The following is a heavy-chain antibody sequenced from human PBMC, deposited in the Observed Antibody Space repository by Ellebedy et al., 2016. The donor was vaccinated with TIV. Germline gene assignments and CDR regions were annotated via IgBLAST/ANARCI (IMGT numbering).Heavy chain of an antibody. D-gene: IGHD6-13*01. CDR1: GYTFTDYY. V-gene: IGHV1-46*01. CDR3: ARDRPSSWYHFDY. Sequence: AASVKVSCKASGYTFTDYYMHWVRQAPGPGLEWMGIINPRGGSTSCAQKFQGRVTMTRDTSTSTVYMELSSLRSEDTAVYYCARDRPSSWYHFDYWGQGTLVTVSS. CDR2: INPRGGST. J-gene: IGHJ4*02.